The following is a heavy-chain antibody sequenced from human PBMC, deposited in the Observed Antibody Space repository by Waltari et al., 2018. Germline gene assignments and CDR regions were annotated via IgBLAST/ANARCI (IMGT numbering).Heavy chain of an antibody. CDR2: IYWDDDK. V-gene: IGHV2-5*02. D-gene: IGHD3-3*01. J-gene: IGHJ4*02. Sequence: QPPGKALEWFALIYWDDDKRYSPSLKSRLTITKDTSKNQVVLTMTNMDPVDTATYYCAHSSFYDFWSGYSWYFDYWGQGTLVTVSS. CDR3: AHSSFYDFWSGYSWYFDY.